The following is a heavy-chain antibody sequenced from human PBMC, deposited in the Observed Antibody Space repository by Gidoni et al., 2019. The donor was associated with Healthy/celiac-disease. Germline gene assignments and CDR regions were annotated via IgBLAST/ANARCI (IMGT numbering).Heavy chain of an antibody. V-gene: IGHV2-5*01. Sequence: QITLKESGPTLVKPTQTLTLTCTFSGFSLSNSGVGVGWIRQPPGTALEWLALLYCNDHKRYSPSLKSSLTITKDTSKNQVVLTMTNMDPVDTATYYCAHIGWGGGFDYWGQGTLVTVSS. J-gene: IGHJ4*02. CDR3: AHIGWGGGFDY. CDR2: LYCNDHK. D-gene: IGHD3-16*01. CDR1: GFSLSNSGVG.